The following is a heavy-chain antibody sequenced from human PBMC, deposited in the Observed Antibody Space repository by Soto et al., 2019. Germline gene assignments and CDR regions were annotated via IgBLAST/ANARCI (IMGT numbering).Heavy chain of an antibody. Sequence: GGSLILSCAASGFSFSSYSMSRVRQAPGKGLEWVSAISWSDSSTYYADSVKGRFTISRDNSRNTLFLQMNSLRAEDTAVYYCAKDRQPSCYNGLDVWGQGTTVTVSS. CDR3: AKDRQPSCYNGLDV. CDR1: GFSFSSYS. J-gene: IGHJ6*02. CDR2: ISWSDSST. V-gene: IGHV3-23*01. D-gene: IGHD1-1*01.